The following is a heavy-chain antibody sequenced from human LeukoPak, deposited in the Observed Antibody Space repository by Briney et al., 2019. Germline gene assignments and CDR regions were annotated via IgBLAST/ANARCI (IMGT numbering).Heavy chain of an antibody. CDR1: GFTFSSYT. D-gene: IGHD6-13*01. V-gene: IGHV3-21*01. J-gene: IGHJ6*04. CDR2: ISSSNSYI. CDR3: ARNGILGIAAAVDV. Sequence: GGSLRLSCAASGFTFSSYTMNWVRQAPGKGLDWVSSISSSNSYIYYADSVKGRFTISRDNAKNSLFLQMNSLRAEDTAVYYCARNGILGIAAAVDVWGKGTTVTVSS.